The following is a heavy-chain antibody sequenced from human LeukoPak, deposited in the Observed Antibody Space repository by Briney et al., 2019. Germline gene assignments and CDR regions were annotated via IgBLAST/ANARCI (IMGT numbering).Heavy chain of an antibody. CDR2: TYSGVNT. Sequence: GGSLRLSCAASGFTFTQFAMGWVRQAPGKGLEWVSVTYSGVNTYYADSVKGRFTVSRDNSKNTLYLQMNSLRAEDTAVYYCARLGMIQAYSTEDYWGQGTLVTVSS. D-gene: IGHD6-13*01. V-gene: IGHV3-53*01. CDR3: ARLGMIQAYSTEDY. CDR1: GFTFTQFA. J-gene: IGHJ4*02.